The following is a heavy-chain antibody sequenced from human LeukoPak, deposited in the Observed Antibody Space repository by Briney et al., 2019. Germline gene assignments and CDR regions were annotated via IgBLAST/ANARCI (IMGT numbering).Heavy chain of an antibody. Sequence: GGSLRLSCAASGFTFSSYSMNWVRQAPGKGLEWVSSINSSSSDIYYADSVKGRFTISRDNAKNSLYMQMNRLRAEDTAVYYCAAGGGSYDYWGQGTLVTVSS. D-gene: IGHD1-26*01. CDR2: INSSSSDI. V-gene: IGHV3-21*01. CDR1: GFTFSSYS. J-gene: IGHJ4*02. CDR3: AAGGGSYDY.